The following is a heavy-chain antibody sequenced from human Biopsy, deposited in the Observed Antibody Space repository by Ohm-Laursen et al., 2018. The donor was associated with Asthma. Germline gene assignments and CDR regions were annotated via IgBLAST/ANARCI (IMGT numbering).Heavy chain of an antibody. J-gene: IGHJ4*02. Sequence: SLRLSCAALEFAVSRDYMFWGLQAPGKGLEGVSVIYSGGTSHTADSVRGRFTISRDYSKNTLYLQMHSLRAEDTAVYYCARGDSSNWSHYYFDYWGQGTLVTVAS. CDR3: ARGDSSNWSHYYFDY. D-gene: IGHD3-22*01. CDR1: EFAVSRDY. CDR2: IYSGGTS. V-gene: IGHV3-53*01.